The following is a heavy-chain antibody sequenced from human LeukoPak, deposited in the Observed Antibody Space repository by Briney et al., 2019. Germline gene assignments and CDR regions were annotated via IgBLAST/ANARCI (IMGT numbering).Heavy chain of an antibody. D-gene: IGHD6-19*01. V-gene: IGHV3-66*01. J-gene: IGHJ4*02. CDR1: GFTVSSNY. CDR3: ARDERYSSGWFPFDY. Sequence: PGGSLRLSCAASGFTVSSNYMSWVRQAPGKGLEWVSVIYSGGSTYYADSVKGRFTISRDNSKNTLYLQMNSLRAEDTAVYYCARDERYSSGWFPFDYWGQGTLVTVSS. CDR2: IYSGGST.